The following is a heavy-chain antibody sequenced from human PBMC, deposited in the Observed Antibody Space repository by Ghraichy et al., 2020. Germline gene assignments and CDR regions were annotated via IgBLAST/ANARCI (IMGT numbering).Heavy chain of an antibody. CDR1: GFTFSSYA. D-gene: IGHD2-2*01. J-gene: IGHJ4*02. Sequence: GGSLRLSCAASGFTFSSYAMSWVRQAPGKGLEWVSAISGSGGSTYYADSVKGRFTISRDNSKNTLYLQMNSLRAEDTAVYYCAKEWGIVVVPAAIYFDYWGQGTLVTVSS. V-gene: IGHV3-23*01. CDR2: ISGSGGST. CDR3: AKEWGIVVVPAAIYFDY.